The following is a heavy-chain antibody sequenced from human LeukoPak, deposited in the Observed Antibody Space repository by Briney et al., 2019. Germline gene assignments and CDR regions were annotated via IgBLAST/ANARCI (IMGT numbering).Heavy chain of an antibody. CDR3: AKIFGVVMLTEFDY. CDR1: GFTFSTSA. V-gene: IGHV3-23*01. D-gene: IGHD3-3*01. Sequence: HPGASLRLSCAASGFTFSTSAMGWVRQAPGKGLERVSGISVSGYSTYYAESVKGRFTISRDNSKNTLYLQMNSLRAEDTAVYYCAKIFGVVMLTEFDYWGQGTVVTVSS. CDR2: ISVSGYST. J-gene: IGHJ4*02.